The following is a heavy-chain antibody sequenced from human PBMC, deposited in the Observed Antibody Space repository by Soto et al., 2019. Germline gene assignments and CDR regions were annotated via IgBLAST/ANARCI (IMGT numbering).Heavy chain of an antibody. CDR3: AKDTYYHDSSGYYVFDC. CDR2: ISYDGSNK. J-gene: IGHJ4*02. Sequence: GGSLRLSCADSGFTFTDYGMHWVRQAPGKGLEWVAVISYDGSNKNYADSVKGRFTISRDNSKNTLYLQMNSLRAEDTAVYYCAKDTYYHDSSGYYVFDCWGQGTLVTVSS. CDR1: GFTFTDYG. V-gene: IGHV3-30*18. D-gene: IGHD3-22*01.